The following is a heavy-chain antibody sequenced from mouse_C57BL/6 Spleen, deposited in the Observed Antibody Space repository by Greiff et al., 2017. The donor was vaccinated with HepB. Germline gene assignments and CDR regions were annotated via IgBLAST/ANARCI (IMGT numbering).Heavy chain of an antibody. J-gene: IGHJ3*01. D-gene: IGHD2-4*01. CDR3: AREQIYYDYDVAY. Sequence: VQLQQSGAELVKPGASVKLSCKASGYTFTSYWMHWVKQRPGQGLEWIGMIHPNSGSTNYNEKFKSKATLTVDKSSSTAYMQLSSLTSEDSAVYYCAREQIYYDYDVAYWGQGTLVTVSA. CDR1: GYTFTSYW. CDR2: IHPNSGST. V-gene: IGHV1-64*01.